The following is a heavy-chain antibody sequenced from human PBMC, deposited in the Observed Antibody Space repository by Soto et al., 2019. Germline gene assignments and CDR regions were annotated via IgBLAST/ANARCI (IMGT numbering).Heavy chain of an antibody. CDR3: ARHCSSTSCSPYYYYYGMDV. Sequence: QVQLVQSGAEVKKPGSSVKVSCKASGGTFSSYAISWVRQAPGQGLEWMGGIIPIFGTANYAQKFQGRVTSTADESTSTAYMELSSLRSEDTAVYYCARHCSSTSCSPYYYYYGMDVWGQGTTGTVSS. V-gene: IGHV1-69*01. D-gene: IGHD2-2*01. CDR1: GGTFSSYA. CDR2: IIPIFGTA. J-gene: IGHJ6*02.